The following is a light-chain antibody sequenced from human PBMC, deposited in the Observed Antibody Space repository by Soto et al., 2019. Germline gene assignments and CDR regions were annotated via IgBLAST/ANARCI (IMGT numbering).Light chain of an antibody. V-gene: IGKV3-20*01. CDR3: QQYVSSPWA. Sequence: EIVLAQSPGTLSLSPGERATLSCMASQSVTNSFLAWYQQKPGQAPRLLIYGASRRATGIPDRFTGSGSGTDFTLTISRLEPEDFAVYYCQQYVSSPWAFGQGTKVEI. CDR1: QSVTNSF. CDR2: GAS. J-gene: IGKJ1*01.